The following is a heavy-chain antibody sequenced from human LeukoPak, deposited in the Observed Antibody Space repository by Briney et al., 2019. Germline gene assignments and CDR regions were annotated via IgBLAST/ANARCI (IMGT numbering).Heavy chain of an antibody. CDR1: GGPFSGYY. CDR2: IHHSGST. V-gene: IGHV4-34*01. CDR3: AGGAGGDAFDI. Sequence: SETLSLTCAVYGGPFSGYYWSWIRQPPGKGLEWIGEIHHSGSTNYNPSLKSRVTISVDTSKNQFSLKLSSVTAADTAVYYCAGGAGGDAFDIWGQGTMVTVSS. D-gene: IGHD3-10*01. J-gene: IGHJ3*02.